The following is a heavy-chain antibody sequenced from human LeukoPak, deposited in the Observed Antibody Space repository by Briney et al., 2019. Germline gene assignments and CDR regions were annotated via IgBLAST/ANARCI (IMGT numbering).Heavy chain of an antibody. CDR3: TRRPWPLYHLDY. CDR2: IYYSGST. Sequence: SGTMSLTCSVSGASISNGYWWSWVRQPPGKGLEWIGQIYYSGSTDYNSSLKSRVSISIDKSKNQVSLKLTSVTAADTALYYCTRRPWPLYHLDYWGQGALVTVSS. D-gene: IGHD2/OR15-2a*01. V-gene: IGHV4-4*02. CDR1: GASISNGYW. J-gene: IGHJ4*02.